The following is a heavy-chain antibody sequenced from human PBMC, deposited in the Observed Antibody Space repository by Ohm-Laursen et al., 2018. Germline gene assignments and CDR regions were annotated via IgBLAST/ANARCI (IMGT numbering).Heavy chain of an antibody. CDR3: AEHGRGVGANNGFDP. CDR2: SGGNGDGT. CDR1: GASIRSYY. D-gene: IGHD1-26*01. Sequence: LTCTVSGASIRSYYWSWIRQPPGKGLEWVSASGGNGDGTYYADSMKGRITISRDNSKNTLYLQMNSLRTEDTAVYYCAEHGRGVGANNGFDPWGQGTLVTVSS. V-gene: IGHV3-23*01. J-gene: IGHJ5*02.